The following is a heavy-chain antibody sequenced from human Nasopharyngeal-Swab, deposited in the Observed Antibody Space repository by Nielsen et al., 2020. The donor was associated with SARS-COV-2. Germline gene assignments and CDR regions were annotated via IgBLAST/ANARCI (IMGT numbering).Heavy chain of an antibody. CDR2: IWYDGSNK. CDR1: GFTFSSYG. J-gene: IGHJ4*02. Sequence: GESLKISCAASGFTFSSYGMHWVRQAPGKGLEWVAVIWYDGSNKYYVDSVKGRFTISRDNSKNTLYLQMNSLRAEDTAVYYCARGPLYSSSWWYGGRSDYFDYWGQGTLVTVSS. D-gene: IGHD6-13*01. CDR3: ARGPLYSSSWWYGGRSDYFDY. V-gene: IGHV3-33*01.